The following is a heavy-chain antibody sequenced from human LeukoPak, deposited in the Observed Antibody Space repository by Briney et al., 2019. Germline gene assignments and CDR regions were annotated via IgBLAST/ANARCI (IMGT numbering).Heavy chain of an antibody. D-gene: IGHD4-17*01. CDR2: FDPEVGET. CDR3: ATDRCFYDYGDRVPKCY. V-gene: IGHV1-24*01. CDR1: GYTLTELS. J-gene: IGHJ4*02. Sequence: ASVKVSCKVSGYTLTELSMHWVRQAPGKGLEWMGGFDPEVGETIYAQKFQGRVTMTEDTSTDTAYMELSSLRSEDTAVYYCATDRCFYDYGDRVPKCYWGQGTLVTVSS.